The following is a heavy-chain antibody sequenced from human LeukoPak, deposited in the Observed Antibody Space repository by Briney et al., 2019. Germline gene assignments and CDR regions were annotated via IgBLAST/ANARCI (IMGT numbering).Heavy chain of an antibody. CDR2: IYPGDSET. Sequence: KNGESLKISCKGSGYRFTNYWIGWVRQMPGKGLEWMGIIYPGDSETRYSPSFQGQVTISADKSISTAYLQRSSLRASDTAMYYCARRRDLYSGSYYPFDYWGQGTLVTVSS. D-gene: IGHD1-26*01. CDR3: ARRRDLYSGSYYPFDY. J-gene: IGHJ4*02. CDR1: GYRFTNYW. V-gene: IGHV5-51*01.